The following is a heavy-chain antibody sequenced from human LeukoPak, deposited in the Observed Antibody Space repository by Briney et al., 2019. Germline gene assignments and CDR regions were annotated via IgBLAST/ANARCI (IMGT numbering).Heavy chain of an antibody. V-gene: IGHV4-38-2*02. Sequence: SETLSLTCTVSGYSISSGYYWGWIRQPPGKGLEWIGSIYHSGSTYYNPSLKSRVTISVDTSKNQFSLKLSSVTAADTAVYYCATSPLDYWGQGTLVTVSS. J-gene: IGHJ4*02. CDR1: GYSISSGYY. CDR2: IYHSGST. CDR3: ATSPLDY.